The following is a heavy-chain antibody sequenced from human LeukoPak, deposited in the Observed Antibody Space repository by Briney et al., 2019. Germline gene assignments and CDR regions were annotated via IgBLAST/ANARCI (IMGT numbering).Heavy chain of an antibody. Sequence: SQTLSLTCAISGDSVFSNSAAWNWIRQSPSRGLEWLGRTYYRSKWYNDYAVSVKSRITINPDTSKNQFSLQLNSVTPEDTAVYYCARDRYNWNDADYYYYMDVWGKGTTVTVSS. V-gene: IGHV6-1*01. D-gene: IGHD1-1*01. CDR1: GDSVFSNSAA. J-gene: IGHJ6*03. CDR2: TYYRSKWYN. CDR3: ARDRYNWNDADYYYYMDV.